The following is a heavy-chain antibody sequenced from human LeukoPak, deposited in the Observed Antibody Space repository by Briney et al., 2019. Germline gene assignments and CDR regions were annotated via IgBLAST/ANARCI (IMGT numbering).Heavy chain of an antibody. CDR2: ISGSSTYI. CDR3: AKSTGRTPAPHPSDY. J-gene: IGHJ4*02. Sequence: GGSLRLSCAASGFTFNTYSLIWVRQAPGKGLERVSSISGSSTYIFYAESVKGRFTISRDNSKNALYLQMNSLRAEDTAVYYCAKSTGRTPAPHPSDYWGQGTLVTVSS. D-gene: IGHD3-9*01. CDR1: GFTFNTYS. V-gene: IGHV3-21*01.